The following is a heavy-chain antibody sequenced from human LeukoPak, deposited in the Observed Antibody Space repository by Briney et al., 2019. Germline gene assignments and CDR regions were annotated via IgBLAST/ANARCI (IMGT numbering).Heavy chain of an antibody. V-gene: IGHV1-46*01. CDR2: INPSSGST. Sequence: ASVNVSCKASGYTFTTYYMHWVRQAPGQGLEWMGIINPSSGSTSYAQKFQGRVTMTRDTSTSTVYMELSSLRSEDTAIYYCARVLGAHRYGSIDHWGQGTLVTVSS. J-gene: IGHJ4*02. CDR3: ARVLGAHRYGSIDH. CDR1: GYTFTTYY. D-gene: IGHD5-18*01.